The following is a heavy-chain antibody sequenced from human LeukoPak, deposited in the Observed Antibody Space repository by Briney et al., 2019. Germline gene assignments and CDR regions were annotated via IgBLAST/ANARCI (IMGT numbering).Heavy chain of an antibody. CDR3: ARDNDTPYYYYGMDV. CDR1: GGTFSSYA. Sequence: VASVKVSCKASGGTFSSYAISWVRQAPGQGLEWMGGIIPIFGTANYAQKFQGRVTITADESTSTAYMELSSLRSEDTAVYYCARDNDTPYYYYGMDVWGQGTTVTVSS. V-gene: IGHV1-69*13. CDR2: IIPIFGTA. J-gene: IGHJ6*02. D-gene: IGHD3-22*01.